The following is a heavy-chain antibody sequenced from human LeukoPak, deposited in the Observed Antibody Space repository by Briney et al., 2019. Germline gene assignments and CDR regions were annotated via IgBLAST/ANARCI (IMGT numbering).Heavy chain of an antibody. J-gene: IGHJ4*02. V-gene: IGHV3-23*01. CDR2: VSSSGSYT. D-gene: IGHD5/OR15-5a*01. CDR3: AKGVYSVFPDSRVLDY. Sequence: PGGSLRLSCVASGFSLSNYIMSWVRQAPGKGLEWVSTVSSSGSYTYYTDSVKGRFTISRDNSKNMVYLEVNSLRAEDTAVYYCAKGVYSVFPDSRVLDYWGQGTLVTVSS. CDR1: GFSLSNYI.